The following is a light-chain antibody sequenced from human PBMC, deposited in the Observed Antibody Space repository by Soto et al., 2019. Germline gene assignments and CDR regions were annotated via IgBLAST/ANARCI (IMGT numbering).Light chain of an antibody. CDR3: MQTLQTPLT. CDR1: QSLLHSNGYNY. V-gene: IGKV2-28*01. J-gene: IGKJ1*01. Sequence: DIVMTQSPLSLSVTPGEPASISCRSSQSLLHSNGYNYLDWYLQKPGQSPQLLIYLGSDRASGVPDRFSGSVSGTDFTLKISRVEAEDVGVYYCMQTLQTPLTFGQGTKVEIK. CDR2: LGS.